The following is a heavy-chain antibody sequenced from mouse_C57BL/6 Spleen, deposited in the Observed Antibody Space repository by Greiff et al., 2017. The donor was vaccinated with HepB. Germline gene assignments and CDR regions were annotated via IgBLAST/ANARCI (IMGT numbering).Heavy chain of an antibody. CDR3: ARDYASYYFDY. V-gene: IGHV1-66*01. CDR1: GYSFTSYY. J-gene: IGHJ2*01. CDR2: IYPGSGNT. Sequence: VKLVESGPELVKPGASVKISCKASGYSFTSYYIHWVKQRPGQGLEWIGWIYPGSGNTKYNEKFKGKATLTADTSSSTAYMQLSSLTSEDSAVYYCARDYASYYFDYWGQGTTLTVSS. D-gene: IGHD1-1*01.